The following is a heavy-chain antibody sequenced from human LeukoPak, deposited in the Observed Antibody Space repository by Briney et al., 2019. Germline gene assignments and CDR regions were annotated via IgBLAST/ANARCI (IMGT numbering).Heavy chain of an antibody. Sequence: GGSLRLSCAASGFTFSSYAMSWVRQAPGKGLEWVSAISGSGGSTYYADSAKGRFTISRDNSKNTLYLQMNSLRAEDTAVYYCVRVTGSRDYWGQGTLVTVSS. D-gene: IGHD1-14*01. CDR2: ISGSGGST. CDR3: VRVTGSRDY. V-gene: IGHV3-23*01. J-gene: IGHJ4*02. CDR1: GFTFSSYA.